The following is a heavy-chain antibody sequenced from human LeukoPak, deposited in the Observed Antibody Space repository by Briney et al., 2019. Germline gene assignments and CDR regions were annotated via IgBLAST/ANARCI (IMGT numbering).Heavy chain of an antibody. D-gene: IGHD2-15*01. CDR2: ISYDENHK. CDR1: GFNFNIYE. Sequence: PGGSLRLSCVTSGFNFNIYEMNWVRQAPGKGLEWVAVISYDENHKYYADSVKGRFTISRDNSKNTLYLQMNSLRAEDTAVYYCARDLYCSGDSCYSGLKYWGQGTLVTVSS. CDR3: ARDLYCSGDSCYSGLKY. V-gene: IGHV3-30*19. J-gene: IGHJ4*02.